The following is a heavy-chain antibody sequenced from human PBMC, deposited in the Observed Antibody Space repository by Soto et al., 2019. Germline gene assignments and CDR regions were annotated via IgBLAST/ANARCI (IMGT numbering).Heavy chain of an antibody. J-gene: IGHJ3*02. D-gene: IGHD1-20*01. CDR2: ISSSSSTI. CDR3: ARDSGITGTDAFAI. V-gene: IGHV3-48*01. CDR1: GFTFSSYS. Sequence: GGSLRLSCGASGFTFSSYSMNWVRQAPGKGLEWVSYISSSSSTIYYADSVKGRFTISRDNAKNSLYLQMNSLRAEDTAVYYCARDSGITGTDAFAIWGQGTMVTVSS.